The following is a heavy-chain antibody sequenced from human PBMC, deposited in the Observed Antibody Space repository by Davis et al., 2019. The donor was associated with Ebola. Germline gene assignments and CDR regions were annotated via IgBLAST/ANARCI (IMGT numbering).Heavy chain of an antibody. CDR3: AKVKYYSTWRGGFDS. J-gene: IGHJ4*02. Sequence: ESLKISCAASGFTFSIFAMTWVRQAPGKGLEWVSAISGSGGSTYYADSVKGRFTISRDSSNNTLYLQMNSLRAEDTAVYYCAKVKYYSTWRGGFDSWGQGTLVTVSS. CDR1: GFTFSIFA. V-gene: IGHV3-23*01. D-gene: IGHD6-13*01. CDR2: ISGSGGST.